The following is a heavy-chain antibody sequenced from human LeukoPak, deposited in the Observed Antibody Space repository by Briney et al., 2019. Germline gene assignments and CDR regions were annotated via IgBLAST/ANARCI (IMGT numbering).Heavy chain of an antibody. CDR2: ISGSGGST. Sequence: GGSLRLSCAATGFTFSSYAMSWVRQAPGKGLEWASAISGSGGSTYYADSVKGRFTISRDNSKNTLYLQMNSLRAEDTAVYYCAKDRRGLPVDYWGQGTLVTVSS. J-gene: IGHJ4*02. D-gene: IGHD4-11*01. CDR1: GFTFSSYA. CDR3: AKDRRGLPVDY. V-gene: IGHV3-23*01.